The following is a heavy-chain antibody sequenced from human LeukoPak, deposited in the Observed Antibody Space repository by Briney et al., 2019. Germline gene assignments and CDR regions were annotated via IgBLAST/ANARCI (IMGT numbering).Heavy chain of an antibody. CDR1: GYTFTSYY. D-gene: IGHD2-15*01. V-gene: IGHV1-46*01. CDR2: INPSVGST. CDR3: ARWGYCSGGSCSSNGAFDI. J-gene: IGHJ3*02. Sequence: ASVKVSCKASGYTFTSYYMHWMRQAPGQGLEWMGIINPSVGSTSYAQKFQGRVTMTRDTSTNTVYMELSSLRSEDTAVYYCARWGYCSGGSCSSNGAFDIWGQGTMVTVSS.